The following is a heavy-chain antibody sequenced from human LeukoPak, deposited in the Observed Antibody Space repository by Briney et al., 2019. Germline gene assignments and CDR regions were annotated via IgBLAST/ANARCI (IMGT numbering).Heavy chain of an antibody. Sequence: ASVKVSCKASGYTFSSFYMHWVRQSPGQGLEWMGIINPTGGSTSYAQKFQGRVTMTTDTSTSTVYMELSSLRSEDTAVYYCARDHSTGGNWGQGTLVTVSS. J-gene: IGHJ4*02. D-gene: IGHD2-8*02. CDR3: ARDHSTGGN. CDR2: INPTGGST. V-gene: IGHV1-46*01. CDR1: GYTFSSFY.